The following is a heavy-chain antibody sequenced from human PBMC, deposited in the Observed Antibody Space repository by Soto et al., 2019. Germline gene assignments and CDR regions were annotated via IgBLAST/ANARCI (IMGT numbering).Heavy chain of an antibody. D-gene: IGHD3-10*01. J-gene: IGHJ6*02. CDR2: IYSGGST. Sequence: GGSLRLSCAASGFTVSSNYMSWVRQAPGKGLEWVSVIYSGGSTYYADSVKGRFTISRDNSKNTLYLQMNSLRAEDTAVYYCARGTTRSGYYYYYGRDVWGQGTTVTVSS. V-gene: IGHV3-66*01. CDR3: ARGTTRSGYYYYYGRDV. CDR1: GFTVSSNY.